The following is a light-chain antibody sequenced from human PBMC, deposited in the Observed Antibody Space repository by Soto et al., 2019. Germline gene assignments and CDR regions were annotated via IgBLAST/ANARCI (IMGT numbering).Light chain of an antibody. J-gene: IGLJ2*01. CDR3: SSFTSRSSLI. V-gene: IGLV2-14*01. CDR1: MRDIGAYNL. CDR2: EVR. Sequence: QSPLTQPASVSGSPGQSITIFCAGTMRDIGAYNLVSWYQQHPGRAPQLIIYEVRNRPSGSSFRFSGSKSGNTASLTISGLQAEDEADYYCSSFTSRSSLIFGGGTKLTVL.